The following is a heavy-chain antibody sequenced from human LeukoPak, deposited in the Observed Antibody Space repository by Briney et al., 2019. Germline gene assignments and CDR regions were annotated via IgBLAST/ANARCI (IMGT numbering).Heavy chain of an antibody. CDR2: IYYSGST. V-gene: IGHV4-31*03. D-gene: IGHD1-20*01. Sequence: NPSQTLSLTCTVSGGSISSGGYYWSWIRQHPGKGLEWIGYIYYSGSTYYNPSLKSRVTISVDTSKNQFSLKLSSVTGADTAVYYCARSITGTTLPFDYWGQGTLVTVSS. J-gene: IGHJ4*02. CDR3: ARSITGTTLPFDY. CDR1: GGSISSGGYY.